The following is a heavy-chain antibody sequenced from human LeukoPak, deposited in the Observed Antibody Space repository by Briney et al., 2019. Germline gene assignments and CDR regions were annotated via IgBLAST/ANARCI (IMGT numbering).Heavy chain of an antibody. CDR1: GGSISSSSYY. J-gene: IGHJ6*02. CDR2: IYYSGST. D-gene: IGHD2-15*01. Sequence: SETLSLTYTVSGGSISSSSYYWGWIRQPPGKGLEWIGSIYYSGSTYYNPSLKSRVTISVDTSKNQFSLKLSSVTAADTAVYYCARDRDCSGGSCLPYYYYGMDVWGQGTTVTVSS. V-gene: IGHV4-39*07. CDR3: ARDRDCSGGSCLPYYYYGMDV.